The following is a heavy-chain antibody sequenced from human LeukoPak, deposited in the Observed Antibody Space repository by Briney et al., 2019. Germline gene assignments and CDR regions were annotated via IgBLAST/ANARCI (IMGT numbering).Heavy chain of an antibody. J-gene: IGHJ5*01. Sequence: GGSLRLSCVASGFTFNIYSMSWVRQAPGKGLEWVSSITSSGDATFYAGSVKDHFTMSRDNSRSTLYLQMSRLRVEDTAVYYCAEDRPNYHESNGHYYRLNGDSWGQGTLVTVSS. CDR1: GFTFNIYS. D-gene: IGHD3-22*01. CDR2: ITSSGDAT. V-gene: IGHV3-23*01. CDR3: AEDRPNYHESNGHYYRLNGDS.